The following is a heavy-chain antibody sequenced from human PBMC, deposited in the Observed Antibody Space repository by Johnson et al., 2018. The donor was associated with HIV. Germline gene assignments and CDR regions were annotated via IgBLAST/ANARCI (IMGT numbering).Heavy chain of an antibody. CDR2: INWNGGST. Sequence: VQLVESGGGLVQPGRSLRLSCAASGFTFDDYAMHWVRQAPGKGLEWVSGINWNGGSTTYADSVKGRFIISRDNAKNSLYLQMNSLRDEDTAFYYCARDQYSTSDDDAFDIWGQGTMVTVSS. D-gene: IGHD6-6*01. J-gene: IGHJ3*02. V-gene: IGHV3-9*01. CDR1: GFTFDDYA. CDR3: ARDQYSTSDDDAFDI.